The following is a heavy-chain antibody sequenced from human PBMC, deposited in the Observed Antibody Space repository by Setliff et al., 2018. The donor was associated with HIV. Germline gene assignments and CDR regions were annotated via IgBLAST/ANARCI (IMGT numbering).Heavy chain of an antibody. D-gene: IGHD2-15*01. V-gene: IGHV1-8*01. J-gene: IGHJ4*02. Sequence: ASVKVSCKASGYTFTSLDINWVRQATGQGPEWMGWLNPTSGNTGSAQRFQGRVTVTRNTSISIAYMELSNLRSEDTAVYYCARGAPGRSCSGGSCSYFDYWGQGTLVTVSS. CDR1: GYTFTSLD. CDR3: ARGAPGRSCSGGSCSYFDY. CDR2: LNPTSGNT.